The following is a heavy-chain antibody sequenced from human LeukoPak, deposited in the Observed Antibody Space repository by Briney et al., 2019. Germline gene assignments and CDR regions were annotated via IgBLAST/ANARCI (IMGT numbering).Heavy chain of an antibody. Sequence: GGSLRLSCAAPGFTFSSYWMQWVRQAPGKGLVWVSRINEDETTITYADSVKGELTISRDNAKNTLFLQMSSLRSEDTAVYYCVRGLNGAGDYWGQGTLVTVSS. J-gene: IGHJ4*02. CDR1: GFTFSSYW. V-gene: IGHV3-74*01. CDR3: VRGLNGAGDY. CDR2: INEDETTI. D-gene: IGHD3-10*01.